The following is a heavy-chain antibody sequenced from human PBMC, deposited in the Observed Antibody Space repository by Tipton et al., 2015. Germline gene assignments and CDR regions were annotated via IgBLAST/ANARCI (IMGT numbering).Heavy chain of an antibody. Sequence: TLSLTCNVSGDSISNYYWSWIRQPPGKGLEWIGYFYYIGRTNYNPSLRSRVTISGDMSKNQFSLKLSSVTAADTAIYYFALGSRSAWYGWFDPWGQGTLVTVSS. D-gene: IGHD6-19*01. V-gene: IGHV4-59*03. CDR1: GDSISNYY. CDR2: FYYIGRT. J-gene: IGHJ5*02. CDR3: ALGSRSAWYGWFDP.